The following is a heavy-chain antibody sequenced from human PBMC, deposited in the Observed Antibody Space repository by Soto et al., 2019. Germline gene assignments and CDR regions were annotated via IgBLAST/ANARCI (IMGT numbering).Heavy chain of an antibody. V-gene: IGHV3-23*01. J-gene: IGHJ3*01. Sequence: EVQLLESGGGLVQPGGSLRLSCAASGFTFSSCAMTWVRQAPGKGLEWVSATSGSGGSTYYADSVKGRFTISRDNSKNTLYLQMNSLRAEDTAVYYCAKDQVEVVATSKDAFDVWGQGTMVAVSS. D-gene: IGHD5-12*01. CDR2: TSGSGGST. CDR1: GFTFSSCA. CDR3: AKDQVEVVATSKDAFDV.